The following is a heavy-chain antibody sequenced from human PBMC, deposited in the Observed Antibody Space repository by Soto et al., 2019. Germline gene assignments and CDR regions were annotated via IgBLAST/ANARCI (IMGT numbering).Heavy chain of an antibody. V-gene: IGHV1-18*01. CDR3: ARESTPADY. CDR1: GYTFSSYG. J-gene: IGHJ4*02. CDR2: ISAYNDNT. Sequence: QVQLVQSGAEVKKPGASVKVSCKASGYTFSSYGISWVRQAPGQGLEWMGWISAYNDNTKYAHNLQGRGTMTTDTSTSTAFMELRSLRSDDTAVYYCARESTPADYWGQGTLVTGSS.